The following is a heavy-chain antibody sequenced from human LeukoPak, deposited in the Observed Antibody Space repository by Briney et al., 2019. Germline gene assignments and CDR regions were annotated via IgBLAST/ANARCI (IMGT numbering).Heavy chain of an antibody. J-gene: IGHJ4*02. V-gene: IGHV4-59*08. CDR2: IYYSGST. CDR1: GGSISSYY. Sequence: SETLSLTCTVSGGSISSYYWSWIRQPPGKGLEWIGYIYYSGSTNYNPSLKSRVTISVDTSKNQFSLKLSSVTAADTAVYYCARHGRGLVLYHFDYWGQGTLVTVSS. CDR3: ARHGRGLVLYHFDY. D-gene: IGHD6-19*01.